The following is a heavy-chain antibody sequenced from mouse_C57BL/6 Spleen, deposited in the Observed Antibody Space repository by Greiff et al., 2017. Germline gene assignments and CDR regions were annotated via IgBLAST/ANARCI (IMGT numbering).Heavy chain of an antibody. J-gene: IGHJ4*01. V-gene: IGHV1-69*01. Sequence: VQLQQSGAELVMPGASVKLSCKASGYTFTSYWMHWVKQRPGQGLEWLGEIDPSDSYTNYNQKFKGKSTLTVDKSSSTAYMQLSSLTSEDSAVYYCARGTTVVRAMDYWGQGTSVTVSS. CDR1: GYTFTSYW. CDR3: ARGTTVVRAMDY. D-gene: IGHD1-1*01. CDR2: IDPSDSYT.